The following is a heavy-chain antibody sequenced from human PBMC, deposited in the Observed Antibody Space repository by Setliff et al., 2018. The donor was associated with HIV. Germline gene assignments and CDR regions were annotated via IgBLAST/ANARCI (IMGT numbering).Heavy chain of an antibody. CDR2: IYYSGST. V-gene: IGHV4-59*08. CDR3: ARLFIPNYFDP. J-gene: IGHJ5*02. CDR1: GGSISSYY. D-gene: IGHD2-21*01. Sequence: SETLSLTCTVSGGSISSYYWSWIRQPPGKGLEWIGYIYYSGSTNYNPSLKSRVTISIDTSTNQFSLKLSSVTAAGTAVYYCARLFIPNYFDPWGQGTLVTVSS.